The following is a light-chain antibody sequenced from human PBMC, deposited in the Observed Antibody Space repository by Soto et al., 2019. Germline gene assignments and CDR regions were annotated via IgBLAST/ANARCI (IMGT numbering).Light chain of an antibody. CDR1: QSISTY. CDR3: MQPLQSWT. J-gene: IGKJ1*01. V-gene: IGKV1-39*01. CDR2: VVS. Sequence: DIQMTQSPSSLSASVGDIVTMSCRASQSISTYLNWYQQKPGKAPKLLMYVVSSLQSGVPSRFSGSGSGTDFTLKISRVEAEDVGVYYCMQPLQSWTFGQGTKVDIK.